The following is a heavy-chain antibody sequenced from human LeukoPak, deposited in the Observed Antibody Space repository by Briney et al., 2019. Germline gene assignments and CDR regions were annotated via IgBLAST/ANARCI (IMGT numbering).Heavy chain of an antibody. J-gene: IGHJ3*02. CDR2: IWYDGSNK. CDR1: GFTFSSYG. Sequence: GGSLRLSCAASGFTFSSYGMHWVRQAPGKGLEWVAVIWYDGSNKYYADSVKGRSTISRDNSKNTLYLQMNSLRAEDTAVYYCAREGTRSDDAFDIWGQGTMVTVSS. V-gene: IGHV3-33*01. D-gene: IGHD3-10*01. CDR3: AREGTRSDDAFDI.